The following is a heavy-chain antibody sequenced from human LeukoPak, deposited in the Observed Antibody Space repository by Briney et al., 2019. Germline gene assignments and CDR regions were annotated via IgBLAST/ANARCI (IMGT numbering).Heavy chain of an antibody. CDR2: IYYSGST. J-gene: IGHJ4*02. CDR1: GGSISSHY. V-gene: IGHV4-59*11. Sequence: PSETLSLTCTVSGGSISSHYWSWIRQPPGKGLEWIGYIYYSGSTNYNPSLKSRVTISVDTSKNQFSLKLSSVTAADTAVYYCARESRQLDRNYYFDYWGQGTLVTVSS. CDR3: ARESRQLDRNYYFDY. D-gene: IGHD6-13*01.